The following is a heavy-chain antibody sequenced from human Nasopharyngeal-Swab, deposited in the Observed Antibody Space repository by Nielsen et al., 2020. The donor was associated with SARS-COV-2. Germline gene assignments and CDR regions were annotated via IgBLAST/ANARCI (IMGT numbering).Heavy chain of an antibody. CDR3: ANAGYSMGWIF. J-gene: IGHJ4*02. Sequence: GGSLRLSCAASGFIFSTYTMNWVRQAPGKGLEWLSSIRSSTSYIYYADSVKGRFTISRDNAKNSLYLQMNSLRTEDTAVYYCANAGYSMGWIFWGQGTLVTVSA. CDR2: IRSSTSYI. V-gene: IGHV3-21*01. D-gene: IGHD6-19*01. CDR1: GFIFSTYT.